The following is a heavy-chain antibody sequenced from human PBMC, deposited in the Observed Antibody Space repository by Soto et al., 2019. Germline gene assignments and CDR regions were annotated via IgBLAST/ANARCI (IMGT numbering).Heavy chain of an antibody. Sequence: GASVKVSCKASGYTFTTYAMHWVRQAPGQRLEWMGWINAGNGNTKYSQKFQGRVTITRDTSASTAYMELSSLRSEDTAVYYCARNLMDYDIWTGYYMAYYFEYWGQGTLITVSS. D-gene: IGHD3-9*01. CDR3: ARNLMDYDIWTGYYMAYYFEY. J-gene: IGHJ4*02. CDR1: GYTFTTYA. CDR2: INAGNGNT. V-gene: IGHV1-3*01.